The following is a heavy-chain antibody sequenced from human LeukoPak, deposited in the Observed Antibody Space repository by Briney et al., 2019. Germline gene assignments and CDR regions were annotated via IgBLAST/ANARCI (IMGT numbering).Heavy chain of an antibody. CDR1: GGSISSYY. CDR2: IYYSGST. CDR3: ARYYDILTGYSP. Sequence: SETLSLTCTVSGGSISSYYWSWIRQPPGKGLEWIGYIYYSGSTNYNPSLKSRVTISVATSKTQFSLKLSSVTAADTAVYYCARYYDILTGYSPWGQGTLVTVSS. D-gene: IGHD3-9*01. J-gene: IGHJ5*02. V-gene: IGHV4-59*08.